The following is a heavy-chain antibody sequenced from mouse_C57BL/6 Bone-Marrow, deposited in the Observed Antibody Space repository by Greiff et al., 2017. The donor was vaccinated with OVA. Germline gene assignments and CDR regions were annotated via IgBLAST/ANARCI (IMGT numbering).Heavy chain of an antibody. CDR1: GYTFTDYY. J-gene: IGHJ4*01. CDR2: IGPGSGST. V-gene: IGHV1-77*01. D-gene: IGHD1-1*01. CDR3: ARSITTVVALPYYYAMDY. Sequence: VQLQQSGAELVKPGASVKISCKASGYTFTDYYINWVKQRPGQGLEWIGKIGPGSGSTYYNEKFKGKATLTADKSSSTAYMQLSSLTSEDSAVYFCARSITTVVALPYYYAMDYWGQGTSVTVSS.